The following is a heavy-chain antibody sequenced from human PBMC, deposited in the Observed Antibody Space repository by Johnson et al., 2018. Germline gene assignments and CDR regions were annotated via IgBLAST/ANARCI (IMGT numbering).Heavy chain of an antibody. CDR2: ISHDGSNK. CDR1: GFAFSQFS. CDR3: ARIAFGYNDCNGFDN. Sequence: VQLLESGGGVVQPGRSLRLTCAASGFAFSQFSINWVRQAPGKALEWVAVISHDGSNKHHADSVKGRFSISSDNSKNTLYLHMNSLRAEETAVYYWARIAFGYNDCNGFDNWGPGTTVNVSS. V-gene: IGHV3-30*03. J-gene: IGHJ3*02. D-gene: IGHD3-22*01.